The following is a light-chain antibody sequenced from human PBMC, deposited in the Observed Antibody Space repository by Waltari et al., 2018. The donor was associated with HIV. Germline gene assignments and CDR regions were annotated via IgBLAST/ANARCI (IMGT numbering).Light chain of an antibody. CDR2: EVS. Sequence: QSGLTQPASVSGSLGQSITIFCNGSVRDIGTYNLVSWYQQFPGKAPKVITSEVSKRPSGISDRFSGSKSANSASLRISGLRPEDEADYFCCSYAGPDTFFVFGGGT. J-gene: IGLJ1*01. CDR1: VRDIGTYNL. V-gene: IGLV2-23*02. CDR3: CSYAGPDTFFV.